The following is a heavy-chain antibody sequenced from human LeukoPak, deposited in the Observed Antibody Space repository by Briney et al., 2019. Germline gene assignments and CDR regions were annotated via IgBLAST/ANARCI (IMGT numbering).Heavy chain of an antibody. V-gene: IGHV3-23*01. Sequence: HSGGSLRLSCAASGFTFSSYAMNWVRQAPGKGLEWVSATSGSGGSTYYADSVKGRLTISRDNSKNTLYLQMNSLRAEDTAVYYCAKKSYYDSSGYYYFDFWGQGTLVTVSS. D-gene: IGHD3-22*01. CDR2: TSGSGGST. CDR1: GFTFSSYA. J-gene: IGHJ4*02. CDR3: AKKSYYDSSGYYYFDF.